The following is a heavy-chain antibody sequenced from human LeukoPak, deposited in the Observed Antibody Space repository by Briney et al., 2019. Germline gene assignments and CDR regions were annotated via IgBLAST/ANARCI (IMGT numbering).Heavy chain of an antibody. CDR2: IYSGGST. CDR1: GFTVSSNY. V-gene: IGHV3-53*01. J-gene: IGHJ4*02. Sequence: PGGSLRLSCAASGFTVSSNYMSWVRQAPGKGLEWVSVIYSGGSTYYADSVKGRFTISRDNSKNTLYLRMNSLRAEDTAVYYCASGPVLLWFGAFDYWGQGTLVTVFS. CDR3: ASGPVLLWFGAFDY. D-gene: IGHD3-10*01.